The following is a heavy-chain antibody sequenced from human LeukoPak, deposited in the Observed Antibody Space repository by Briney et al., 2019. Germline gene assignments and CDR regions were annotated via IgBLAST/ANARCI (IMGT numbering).Heavy chain of an antibody. D-gene: IGHD4-17*01. CDR3: ARDRDADYVVDY. J-gene: IGHJ4*02. CDR2: ISSSGSTI. Sequence: GGSPRLSCAASGFTFSDYYMSWIRQAPGKGLEWVSYISSSGSTIYYADSVKGRFTISRDNAKNSLYLQMNGLRAEDTAVYYCARDRDADYVVDYWGQGTLVTVSS. V-gene: IGHV3-11*01. CDR1: GFTFSDYY.